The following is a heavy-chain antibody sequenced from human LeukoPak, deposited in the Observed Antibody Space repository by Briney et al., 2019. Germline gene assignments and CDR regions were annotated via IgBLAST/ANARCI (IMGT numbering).Heavy chain of an antibody. J-gene: IGHJ4*02. CDR3: ARQQSAVTTFDY. CDR1: GFTVTTNY. Sequence: GESLRLSCAASGFTVTTNYMSWVRQAPGKGLEWVSALYSGGTTYYADSVKGRFTISGDNSKNTLFLQMNSLRAEGTAVYYCARQQSAVTTFDYWGQGTLVTVSS. D-gene: IGHD4-17*01. V-gene: IGHV3-66*04. CDR2: LYSGGTT.